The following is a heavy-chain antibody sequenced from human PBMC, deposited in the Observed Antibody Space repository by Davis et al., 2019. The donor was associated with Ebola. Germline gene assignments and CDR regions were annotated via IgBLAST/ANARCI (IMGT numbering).Heavy chain of an antibody. J-gene: IGHJ6*02. CDR3: ARGGYCGGDCYPGQIWRASGMDV. V-gene: IGHV3-30-3*01. CDR1: GFTFSSYA. D-gene: IGHD2-21*02. Sequence: GESLKISCAASGFTFSSYAMHWVRQAPGKGLEWVAVISYDGSNKYYADSVKGRFTISRDNSKNTLYLQMNSLRAEDTAVYYCARGGYCGGDCYPGQIWRASGMDVWGQGTTVTVSS. CDR2: ISYDGSNK.